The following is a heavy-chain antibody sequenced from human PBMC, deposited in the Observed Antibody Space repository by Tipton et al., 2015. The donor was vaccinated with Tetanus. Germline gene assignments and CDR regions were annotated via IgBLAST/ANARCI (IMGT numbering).Heavy chain of an antibody. CDR3: VRDPHAVEVAGRWWGFDP. CDR1: GFNFSTYT. Sequence: GSLRLSCVGSGFNFSTYTMNWVRQAPGKGLEWVSSIRGSGGHIYYADSVKGRFTISRDNAKNSLYLQMNSLRVEDTAMYHCVRDPHAVEVAGRWWGFDPWGQGTLVTVSP. D-gene: IGHD6-19*01. J-gene: IGHJ5*02. V-gene: IGHV3-21*01. CDR2: IRGSGGHI.